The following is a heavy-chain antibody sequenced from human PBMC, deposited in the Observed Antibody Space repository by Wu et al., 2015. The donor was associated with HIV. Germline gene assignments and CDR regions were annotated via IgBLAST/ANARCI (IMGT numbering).Heavy chain of an antibody. CDR3: ARRAADFTSNWFDP. CDR2: IIPMFGTT. Sequence: QVQLVQSGAEVKRPGASMKVSCKASGYTFTTYGINWVRQAPGQGLEWMGRIIPMFGTTNYAQKFQGRVTITADGSTSTVYMELSSLRSEDTAVYYCARRAADFTSNWFDPWGQGTLVTVSS. CDR1: GYTFTTYG. J-gene: IGHJ5*02. D-gene: IGHD3/OR15-3a*01. V-gene: IGHV1-69*15.